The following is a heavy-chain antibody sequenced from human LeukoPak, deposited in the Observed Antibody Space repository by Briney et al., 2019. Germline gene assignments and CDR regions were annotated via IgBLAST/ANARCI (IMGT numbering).Heavy chain of an antibody. CDR2: IYYSGST. Sequence: SETLSLTCTVSGGSISSYYWSWIRQPPGKGLEWIGYIYYSGSTNYNPSLKSRVTISVDTSKNQFSLKLSSVTAADTAVYYCARDGLTIGNYFDYWGQGTLVTVSS. V-gene: IGHV4-59*01. D-gene: IGHD1-1*01. CDR3: ARDGLTIGNYFDY. CDR1: GGSISSYY. J-gene: IGHJ4*02.